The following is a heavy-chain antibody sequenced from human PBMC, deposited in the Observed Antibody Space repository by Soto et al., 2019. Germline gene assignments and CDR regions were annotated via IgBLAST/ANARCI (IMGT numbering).Heavy chain of an antibody. CDR1: GYTFTGHY. CDR3: GRGRSGQIVIFY. Sequence: ASVKVSCKTSGYTFTGHYIHWVRQAPQQGPEWMGEIGPESGATRYAEKFRGRVTMTMDTSITTVYMELRNLSPDDTAVYYCGRGRSGQIVIFYWGQGTPVTVSS. J-gene: IGHJ4*02. CDR2: IGPESGAT. D-gene: IGHD1-26*01. V-gene: IGHV1-2*02.